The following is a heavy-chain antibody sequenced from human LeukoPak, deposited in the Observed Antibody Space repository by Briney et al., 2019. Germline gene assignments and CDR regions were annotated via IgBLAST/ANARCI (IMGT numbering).Heavy chain of an antibody. Sequence: GASVKLSCAASGYTFTSYGISWVRQAPGQGLEWVGWSSAYNGKTNYAQKLQGRVTMTTDTSTSTACMEQRRLRSDGTAVYYCAREEVAVAGTVGYWGEGTLVTVSS. J-gene: IGHJ4*02. V-gene: IGHV1-18*01. D-gene: IGHD6-19*01. CDR2: SSAYNGKT. CDR3: AREEVAVAGTVGY. CDR1: GYTFTSYG.